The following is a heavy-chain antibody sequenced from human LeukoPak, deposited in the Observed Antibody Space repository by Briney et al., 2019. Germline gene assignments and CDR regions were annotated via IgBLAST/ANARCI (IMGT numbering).Heavy chain of an antibody. CDR3: TTAPFVVVVAATTFDY. J-gene: IGHJ4*02. CDR2: IKGKTDGGTT. CDR1: GFTFSNAW. D-gene: IGHD2-15*01. V-gene: IGHV3-15*05. Sequence: GGSLRLSCAASGFTFSNAWMSWVRQAPGKGLEWVGRIKGKTDGGTTDYAAPVKGRFTISRDDSKNTLYLQMNSLKTEDTAVYYCTTAPFVVVVAATTFDYWGQGTLVTVSS.